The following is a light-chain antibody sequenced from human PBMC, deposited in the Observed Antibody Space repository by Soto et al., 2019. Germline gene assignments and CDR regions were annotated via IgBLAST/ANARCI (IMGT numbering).Light chain of an antibody. CDR2: YDD. Sequence: QSALTQPPSVSEAPGQRVTISCSGSSSNIGNNAVNWYQQLPGKAPKLLIYYDDLLPSGVSDRFSGSKSGTSASLAISGLQSEDEADYYCAAWDDSLNGPNYVFGTGTKVPVL. V-gene: IGLV1-36*01. CDR1: SSNIGNNA. J-gene: IGLJ1*01. CDR3: AAWDDSLNGPNYV.